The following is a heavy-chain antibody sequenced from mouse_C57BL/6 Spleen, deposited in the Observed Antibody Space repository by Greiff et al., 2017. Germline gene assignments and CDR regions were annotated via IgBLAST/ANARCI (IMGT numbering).Heavy chain of an antibody. V-gene: IGHV1-64*01. D-gene: IGHD2-3*01. J-gene: IGHJ3*01. CDR3: ARDGYYSFAY. CDR1: GYTFTSYW. Sequence: QVHVKQSGAELVKPGASVKLSCKASGYTFTSYWMHWVKQRPGQGLEWIGMIHPNSGSTNYNEKFKSKATLTVDKSSSTAYMQLSSLTSEDSAVYYCARDGYYSFAYWGQGTLVTVSA. CDR2: IHPNSGST.